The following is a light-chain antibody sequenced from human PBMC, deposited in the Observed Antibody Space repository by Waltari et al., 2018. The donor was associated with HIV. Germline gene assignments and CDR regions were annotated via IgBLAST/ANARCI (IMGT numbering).Light chain of an antibody. CDR2: WAS. Sequence: DIVMTQSPDSLAVSLGETATINCRSSQSLLYSSNNKNYLAWYQHKPVQPPKLLIYWASTRESGVPDRFSGSESGTDFTLTISSLQADDVAVYYCQQYYTTPRTFGQGTKLEIK. CDR3: QQYYTTPRT. CDR1: QSLLYSSNNKNY. V-gene: IGKV4-1*01. J-gene: IGKJ2*01.